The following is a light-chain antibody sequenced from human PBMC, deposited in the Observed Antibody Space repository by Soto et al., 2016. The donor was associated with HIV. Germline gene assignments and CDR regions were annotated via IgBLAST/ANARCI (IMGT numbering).Light chain of an antibody. CDR3: MQALQTPLT. CDR2: LSS. Sequence: DIVMTQSPLTLPVTPGESASISCRSSQSLLHSNGYYYLTWYLQKPGQSPRLLMYLSSTRASWVPDRFSGSGSGTDFTLKISRVEADDIGVYYCMQALQTPLTFGQGTRLEIK. CDR1: QSLLHSNGYYY. V-gene: IGKV2-28*01. J-gene: IGKJ5*01.